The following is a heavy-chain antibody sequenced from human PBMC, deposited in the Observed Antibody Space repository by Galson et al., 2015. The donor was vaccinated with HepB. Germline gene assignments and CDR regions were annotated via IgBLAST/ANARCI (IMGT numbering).Heavy chain of an antibody. CDR2: IRYDGSNK. Sequence: SLRLSCAGSGFTFSSYGMHWVRQAPGKGLEWVAFIRYDGSNKYYADSVKGRFTISRDNSKNTLYLQMNSLRVEDTAVYYCARGVIGDSSGYYQLDYWGQGTLVTVSS. J-gene: IGHJ4*02. CDR1: GFTFSSYG. V-gene: IGHV3-30*02. D-gene: IGHD3-22*01. CDR3: ARGVIGDSSGYYQLDY.